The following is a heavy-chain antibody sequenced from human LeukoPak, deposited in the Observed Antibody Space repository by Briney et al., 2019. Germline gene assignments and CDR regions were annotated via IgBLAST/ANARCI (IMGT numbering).Heavy chain of an antibody. CDR2: ISGYNGNT. V-gene: IGHV1-18*01. D-gene: IGHD2-15*01. Sequence: GASVKDSCKGSGYTFISYGISWVRHAPGRGLEWMGLISGYNGNTNYAQKFQGRVNMTTDTSTSTAYLELRRLRSDDTAIYYCAREFCSGGGCYYYGMDVWGQGTTVTVS. J-gene: IGHJ6*02. CDR1: GYTFISYG. CDR3: AREFCSGGGCYYYGMDV.